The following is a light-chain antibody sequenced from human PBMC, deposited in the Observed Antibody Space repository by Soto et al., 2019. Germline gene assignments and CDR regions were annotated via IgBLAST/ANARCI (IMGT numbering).Light chain of an antibody. J-gene: IGKJ4*01. CDR2: AAS. CDR1: QSVSSRL. Sequence: EIVLTQSPGTLSVSSGERATLSCRTSQSVSSRLFAWYQQKPGQAPRLLIYAASTRATGIPDRFRGSGSGTDFTLPIIRVGAEDCGVYYCQQYGFSTPLTFGGGTKVEIK. V-gene: IGKV3-20*01. CDR3: QQYGFSTPLT.